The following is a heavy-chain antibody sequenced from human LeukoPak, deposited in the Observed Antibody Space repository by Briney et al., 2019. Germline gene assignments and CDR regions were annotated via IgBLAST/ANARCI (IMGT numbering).Heavy chain of an antibody. D-gene: IGHD5-12*01. J-gene: IGHJ3*01. CDR3: ARGLGIYYDAFDL. CDR1: GFSFSDYW. V-gene: IGHV3-74*01. Sequence: GGSLRLSCAASGFSFSDYWMHWVRQAPGKGLVWVSHINTDASSTTYADSVKGRFTISRDNPRNTLHLQMNSLRAEDTAMYYCARGLGIYYDAFDLWGQGTMVTVSS. CDR2: INTDASST.